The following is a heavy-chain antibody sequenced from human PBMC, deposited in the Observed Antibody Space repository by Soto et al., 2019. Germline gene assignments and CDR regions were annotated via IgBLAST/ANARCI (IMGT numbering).Heavy chain of an antibody. CDR3: AKENGYSSSWFEFDY. CDR2: ISGSGGST. D-gene: IGHD6-13*01. V-gene: IGHV3-23*01. J-gene: IGHJ4*02. Sequence: EVQLLESGGGLVQPGGSLRLSCAASGFTFSSYAISWVRQAPGTGLEWVSAISGSGGSTYSADSVKGRFTISSDNSKNRLYLQMNSLRAEDTAVYYCAKENGYSSSWFEFDYWGQGTLVTVSS. CDR1: GFTFSSYA.